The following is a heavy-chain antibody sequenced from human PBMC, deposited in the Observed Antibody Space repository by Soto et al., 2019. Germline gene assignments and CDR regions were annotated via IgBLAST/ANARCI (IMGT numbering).Heavy chain of an antibody. J-gene: IGHJ6*02. CDR3: ARIKAVYYDSSGYYHQYYYYYGMDV. CDR2: MNPNSGNT. Sequence: QVQLVQSGAEVKKPGASVKVSCKASGYTFTSYDINWVRQATGQGLEWMGWMNPNSGNTGYAQKFQGRVTMTRNTSIRTAYMDLSSVRSEDPAVYYCARIKAVYYDSSGYYHQYYYYYGMDVWGQGTTVTVSS. CDR1: GYTFTSYD. V-gene: IGHV1-8*01. D-gene: IGHD3-22*01.